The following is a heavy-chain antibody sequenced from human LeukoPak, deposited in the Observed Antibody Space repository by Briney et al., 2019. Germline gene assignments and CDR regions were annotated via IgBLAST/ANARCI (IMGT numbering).Heavy chain of an antibody. V-gene: IGHV4-4*07. D-gene: IGHD1-20*01. CDR2: IYTSGTT. Sequence: PSETLSLTCTVSGGSIGTHYWGWIRQPAGKGLEWIGRIYTSGTTNYNPSLKSRLTLSIDASKNQISLKLTSVTAADTAMYYCARAYNYGSFWFDPWGQGTLVTVSS. CDR1: GGSIGTHY. J-gene: IGHJ5*02. CDR3: ARAYNYGSFWFDP.